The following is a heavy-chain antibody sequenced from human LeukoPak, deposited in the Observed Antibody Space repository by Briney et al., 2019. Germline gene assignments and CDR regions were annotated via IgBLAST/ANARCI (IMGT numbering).Heavy chain of an antibody. Sequence: GGSLRLSCAASGFTVSSYSMNWVRQARGKGLEWVSSISSSSSYIYYADSVKGRFTISRDNAKNSLYLQMNSLRAEDTAVYYCARSFLSIAAAATDYWGQGTLVTVSS. D-gene: IGHD6-13*01. V-gene: IGHV3-21*01. CDR2: ISSSSSYI. CDR1: GFTVSSYS. CDR3: ARSFLSIAAAATDY. J-gene: IGHJ4*02.